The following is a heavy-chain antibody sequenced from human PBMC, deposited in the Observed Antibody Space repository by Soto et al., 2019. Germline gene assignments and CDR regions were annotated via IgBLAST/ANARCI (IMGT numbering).Heavy chain of an antibody. CDR3: ARDSCTVLGVVIPQKGMVF. D-gene: IGHD3-3*01. CDR1: GGTFSSYA. CDR2: IIPIFGTA. V-gene: IGHV1-69*13. Sequence: SSVKVSCKASGGTFSSYAISWVRQAPGQGLEWMGGIIPIFGTANYAQKFQGRVTITADESTRTAYMELSSLRSEDTAVYYCARDSCTVLGVVIPQKGMVFWGKGTKVTVSS. J-gene: IGHJ6*04.